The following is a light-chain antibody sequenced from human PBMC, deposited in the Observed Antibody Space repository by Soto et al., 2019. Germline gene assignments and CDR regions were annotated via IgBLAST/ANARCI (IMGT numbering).Light chain of an antibody. V-gene: IGKV3-15*01. CDR1: QSVTTK. J-gene: IGKJ2*01. Sequence: EIVLTQSPVTLPASLGGRATLSCRASQSVTTKLAWYQQKPGQAPRLVIFGASSRATGIPARFSGSGSGTEFTLTISSLQSEDFAVYYCQQRSNWPMYTFGQGTKVEIK. CDR2: GAS. CDR3: QQRSNWPMYT.